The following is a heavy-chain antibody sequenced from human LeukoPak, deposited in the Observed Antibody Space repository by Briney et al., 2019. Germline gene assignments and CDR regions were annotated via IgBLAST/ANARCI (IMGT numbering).Heavy chain of an antibody. V-gene: IGHV3-48*03. CDR3: ARALPSPLYSGSYADAFDI. J-gene: IGHJ3*02. CDR2: ISSTGSWT. D-gene: IGHD1-26*01. Sequence: GGSLRLSCAASGFTFSVFEVNWVRQAPGKGLEWVSYISSTGSWTYYADSVKGRFTISRDNAKNSLYLQMNSLRAEDTAVYYCARALPSPLYSGSYADAFDIWGQGTMVTVSS. CDR1: GFTFSVFE.